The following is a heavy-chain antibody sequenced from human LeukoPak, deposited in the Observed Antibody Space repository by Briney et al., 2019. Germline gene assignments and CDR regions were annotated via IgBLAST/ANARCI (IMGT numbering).Heavy chain of an antibody. J-gene: IGHJ4*02. V-gene: IGHV3-23*01. D-gene: IGHD3-9*01. CDR2: ISGSGGST. CDR3: ANLGDILTGYYPPFDY. CDR1: GFTFSSYA. Sequence: GGSLRLSCAASGFTFSSYAMSWVRQAPGKGLEWVSAISGSGGSTYYADSVKGRFTISRDNSKNTLYLQMNSLRAEDTAVYYCANLGDILTGYYPPFDYWGQGTLVTVSS.